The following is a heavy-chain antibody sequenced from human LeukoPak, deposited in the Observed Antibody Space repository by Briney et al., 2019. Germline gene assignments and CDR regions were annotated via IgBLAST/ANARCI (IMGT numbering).Heavy chain of an antibody. V-gene: IGHV3-21*01. J-gene: IGHJ6*02. Sequence: KSGGSLRLSCAASGFTFSSYSMNWVRQAPGKGLEWVSSISSSSSYIYYADSVKGRFTISRDNAKNSLYLQMSSLRAEDTAVYYCARIVLVRGVIYYGMDVWGQGTTVTVSS. D-gene: IGHD3-10*01. CDR2: ISSSSSYI. CDR1: GFTFSSYS. CDR3: ARIVLVRGVIYYGMDV.